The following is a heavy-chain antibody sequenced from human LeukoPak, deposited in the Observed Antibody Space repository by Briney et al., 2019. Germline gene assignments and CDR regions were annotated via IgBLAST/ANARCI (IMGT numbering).Heavy chain of an antibody. CDR1: GFTFSSYA. CDR2: INHSGST. J-gene: IGHJ4*02. Sequence: GSLRLSCAASGFTFSSYAMTWVRQPPGKGLEWIGEINHSGSTNYNPSLKSRVTISVDTSKNQFSLKLSSVTAADTAVYYCARVKGAARYYYDSSGYDARRHFDYWGQGTLVTVSS. D-gene: IGHD3-22*01. CDR3: ARVKGAARYYYDSSGYDARRHFDY. V-gene: IGHV4-34*01.